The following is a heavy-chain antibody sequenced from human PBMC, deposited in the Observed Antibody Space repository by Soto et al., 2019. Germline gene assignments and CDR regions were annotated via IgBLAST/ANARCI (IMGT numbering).Heavy chain of an antibody. D-gene: IGHD3-16*01. Sequence: QVQLVQSGAEVKKPGASVMVSCKASGYTFTSFDLHWVRQATGQGLEWMAWVNPNSGDTDYAQKFQGRVTMTITTSICTAYKELSRLRSEVTAGYYCAGMRFLAEGLDIWGQGPLFTLSS. CDR1: GYTFTSFD. V-gene: IGHV1-8*01. CDR2: VNPNSGDT. J-gene: IGHJ3*02. CDR3: AGMRFLAEGLDI.